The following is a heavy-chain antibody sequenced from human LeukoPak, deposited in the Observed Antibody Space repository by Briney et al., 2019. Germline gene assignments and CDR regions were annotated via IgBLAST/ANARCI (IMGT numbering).Heavy chain of an antibody. CDR3: ARDYSNARAFDY. D-gene: IGHD4-11*01. Sequence: ASVKVSCKASGYTSTNYFIHWVRQAPGQGLEWMGIINPSGGSTSYAQKFQGTVTMTRDTSTNTVYMELSSLRSEDTAVYYCARDYSNARAFDYWGQGTLVTVSP. J-gene: IGHJ4*02. CDR2: INPSGGST. V-gene: IGHV1-46*01. CDR1: GYTSTNYF.